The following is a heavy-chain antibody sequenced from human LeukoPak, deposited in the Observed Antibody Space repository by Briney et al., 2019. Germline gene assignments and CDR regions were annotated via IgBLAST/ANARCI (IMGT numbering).Heavy chain of an antibody. CDR2: IWYDGSNK. CDR1: GFTFSSYG. V-gene: IGHV3-30*02. D-gene: IGHD6-13*01. J-gene: IGHJ4*02. CDR3: AKEVRYSSNGPYYFDY. Sequence: GGSLRLSCAASGFTFSSYGMHWVRQAPGKELEWVAFIWYDGSNKYYADSVKGRFTISRDNSKNTLYLQMNSLRAEDTAVYYCAKEVRYSSNGPYYFDYWGQGTLVTVSS.